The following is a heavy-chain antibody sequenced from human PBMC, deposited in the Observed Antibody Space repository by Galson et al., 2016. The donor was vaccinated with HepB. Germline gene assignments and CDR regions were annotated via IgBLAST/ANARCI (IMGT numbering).Heavy chain of an antibody. CDR2: ITGSGRKT. CDR1: GFTFSTYA. D-gene: IGHD3-22*01. V-gene: IGHV3-23*01. J-gene: IGHJ4*02. Sequence: LRLSCAPSGFTFSTYAMIWVRQAPGKGLEWVSTITGSGRKTYYADHVKGRFTMSRDNFNSTLYLQMNSLRAEDTAVYYCAKVHSDDRGYSDWGIGYWGQGTRVTASS. CDR3: AKVHSDDRGYSDWGIGY.